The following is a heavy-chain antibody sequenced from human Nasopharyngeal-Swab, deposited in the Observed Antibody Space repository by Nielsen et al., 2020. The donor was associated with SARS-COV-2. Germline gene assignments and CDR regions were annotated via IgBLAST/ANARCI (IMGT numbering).Heavy chain of an antibody. CDR3: AHRTIFGVVTYFDY. CDR2: IYWNDDK. Sequence: GPTVVKRAQKLTRTCTFSGFSLSTSGVGVGRIRQPAGKALEWLALIYWNDDKRYSPSLKSRLTITKDTSKNQVVLTMTNMDPVDTATYYCAHRTIFGVVTYFDYWGQGTLVTVSS. V-gene: IGHV2-5*01. D-gene: IGHD3-3*01. CDR1: GFSLSTSGVG. J-gene: IGHJ4*02.